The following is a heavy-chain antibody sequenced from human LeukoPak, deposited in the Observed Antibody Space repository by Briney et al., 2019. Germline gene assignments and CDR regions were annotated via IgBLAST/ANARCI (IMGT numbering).Heavy chain of an antibody. CDR3: ARVRQLAFDY. CDR2: IYYSGRT. J-gene: IGHJ4*02. CDR1: GGSISNYY. Sequence: SETLSLTCTVSGGSISNYYWSWIRQPPGKGLEWVGYIYYSGRTNYIRSLKSRVTISVDTSKNQFSLKLSSVTTADTAVYYCARVRQLAFDYWGQGTLVTVSS. D-gene: IGHD6-13*01. V-gene: IGHV4-59*01.